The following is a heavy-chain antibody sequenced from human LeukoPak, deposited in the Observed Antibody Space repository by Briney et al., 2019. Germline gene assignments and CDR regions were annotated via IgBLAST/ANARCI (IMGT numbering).Heavy chain of an antibody. D-gene: IGHD2-8*01. Sequence: ASVTVSCKASGGTFSSYTISWVRQAPGQGLEWMGRIIPILGIANYAQKFQGRVTITADKSTSTAYMELSSLRSEDTAVYYCAYCTNGVCYRGGVYGMDVWGQGTTVTVSS. V-gene: IGHV1-69*02. CDR1: GGTFSSYT. J-gene: IGHJ6*02. CDR2: IIPILGIA. CDR3: AYCTNGVCYRGGVYGMDV.